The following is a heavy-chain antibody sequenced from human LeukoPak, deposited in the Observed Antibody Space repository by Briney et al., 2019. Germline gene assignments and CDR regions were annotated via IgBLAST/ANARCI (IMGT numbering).Heavy chain of an antibody. CDR3: ARGNDFWSGYPPGDV. CDR1: GYTFTSYG. Sequence: ASVKVSCKASGYTFTSYGISWVRQAPGQGLEWMGWISAYNGNTNYAQKLRGRVTMTTDTSTSTAYMELRSLRSDDTAVYYCARGNDFWSGYPPGDVWGKGTTVTVSS. V-gene: IGHV1-18*01. CDR2: ISAYNGNT. D-gene: IGHD3-3*01. J-gene: IGHJ6*04.